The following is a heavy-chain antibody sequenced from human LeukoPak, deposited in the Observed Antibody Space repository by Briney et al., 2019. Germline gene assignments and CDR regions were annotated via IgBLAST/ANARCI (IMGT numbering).Heavy chain of an antibody. CDR2: IYYSGST. Sequence: PSGTLSLTCTVSGGSISSYHWSWIRQPPGKGLEWIGYIYYSGSTNYNPSLKSRVTISVDTSKNQFSLKLSSVTAADTAVYYCARDRKAGLFDYWGQGTLVTVSS. CDR3: ARDRKAGLFDY. V-gene: IGHV4-59*01. D-gene: IGHD1-14*01. J-gene: IGHJ4*02. CDR1: GGSISSYH.